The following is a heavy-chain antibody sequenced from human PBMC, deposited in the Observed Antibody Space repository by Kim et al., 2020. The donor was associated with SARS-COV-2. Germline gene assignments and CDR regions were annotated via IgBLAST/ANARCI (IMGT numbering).Heavy chain of an antibody. Sequence: GGSLRLSCAASGFTFSNAWMRWVRQAPGKGLEWIARIKGKTDGGTTDYAAPVIGRFTITRDDTENTLDLQMNSLKTEDTDVYYCLGAFDIWGQGTMVTVSS. J-gene: IGHJ3*02. CDR1: GFTFSNAW. CDR3: LGAFDI. V-gene: IGHV3-15*01. CDR2: IKGKTDGGTT.